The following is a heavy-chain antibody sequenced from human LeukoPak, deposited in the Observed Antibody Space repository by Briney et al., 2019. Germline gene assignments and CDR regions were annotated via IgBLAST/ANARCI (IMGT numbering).Heavy chain of an antibody. Sequence: ASVKVSCKASGYTFTGYYMHWVRQAPGQGLEWMGWINPSSGGTNYAQKFQGRVTMTRDTSISTAYMELSRLRSDDTAVYYCARSFWSGYYTSWFDPWGQGTLVTVSS. D-gene: IGHD3-3*01. CDR1: GYTFTGYY. J-gene: IGHJ5*02. V-gene: IGHV1-2*02. CDR3: ARSFWSGYYTSWFDP. CDR2: INPSSGGT.